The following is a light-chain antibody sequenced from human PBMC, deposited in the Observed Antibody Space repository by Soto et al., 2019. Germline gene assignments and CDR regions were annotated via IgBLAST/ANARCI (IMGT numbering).Light chain of an antibody. CDR1: QTINTW. J-gene: IGKJ2*02. V-gene: IGKV1-5*03. CDR2: KAS. CDR3: QQYNQWCT. Sequence: DIQMTQSPSTLSASVGDTVTITCRASQTINTWLAWYQQKPGQAPKLLIYKASTLQSGVPSRFSGRGSGTEFTLTIHSLQPDAFATYYCQQYNQWCTFGQGTKLEIK.